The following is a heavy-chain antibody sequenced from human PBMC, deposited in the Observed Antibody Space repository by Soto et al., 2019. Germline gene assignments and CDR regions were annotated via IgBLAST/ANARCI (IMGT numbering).Heavy chain of an antibody. V-gene: IGHV1-69*13. Sequence: GASVKVSCKASGGTFSNSALSWVRQAPGQGLEWMGGIMPIFRTPDYAQKFQGRVTITADESTSTVYMDLSGLTSDDTAVYYCARDRLYMWPAYYYYGMDVWGQGTTVTVSS. CDR3: ARDRLYMWPAYYYYGMDV. D-gene: IGHD2-2*02. J-gene: IGHJ6*02. CDR1: GGTFSNSA. CDR2: IMPIFRTP.